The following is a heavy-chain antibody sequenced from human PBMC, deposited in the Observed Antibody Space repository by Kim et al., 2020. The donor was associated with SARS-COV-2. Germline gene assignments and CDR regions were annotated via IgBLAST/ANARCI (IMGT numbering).Heavy chain of an antibody. J-gene: IGHJ4*02. Sequence: SETLSLTCNVSGGSISSTDYYWAWIRQPPGKGLEWIGSIFYTGNSYYTPSLKSRVTMSVEVSKNHFSLNLRSVTAADTATYYCARTAAGTYMYYDLWGQG. D-gene: IGHD3-10*01. CDR3: ARTAAGTYMYYDL. CDR2: IFYTGNS. V-gene: IGHV4-39*02. CDR1: GGSISSTDYY.